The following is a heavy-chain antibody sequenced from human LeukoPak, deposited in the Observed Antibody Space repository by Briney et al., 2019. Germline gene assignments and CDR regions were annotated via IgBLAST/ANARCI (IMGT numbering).Heavy chain of an antibody. CDR2: IIPILGIA. D-gene: IGHD3-3*01. CDR1: GGTFSSYT. J-gene: IGHJ6*03. V-gene: IGHV1-69*04. Sequence: GASVKVSCKASGGTFSSYTIGWVRQAPGQGLEWMGRIIPILGIANYAQEFQGRVTITADKSTSTAYMELSSLRSEDTAVYYCARDIYDFWSGYNYYYYMDVWGKGTTVTVSS. CDR3: ARDIYDFWSGYNYYYYMDV.